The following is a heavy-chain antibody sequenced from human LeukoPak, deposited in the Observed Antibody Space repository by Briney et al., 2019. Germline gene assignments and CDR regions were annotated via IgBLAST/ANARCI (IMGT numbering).Heavy chain of an antibody. J-gene: IGHJ4*02. CDR3: ARHYFTAMASDY. Sequence: GESLKISCKSSGYSFTSYWIGWVRQMPGKGLEWMGIIYPGDSDTRYSPSFQGQVTISSDKSISTAYLQRSSLKASDTAMYYCARHYFTAMASDYWGQGNLVTVSS. V-gene: IGHV5-51*01. CDR1: GYSFTSYW. D-gene: IGHD2/OR15-2a*01. CDR2: IYPGDSDT.